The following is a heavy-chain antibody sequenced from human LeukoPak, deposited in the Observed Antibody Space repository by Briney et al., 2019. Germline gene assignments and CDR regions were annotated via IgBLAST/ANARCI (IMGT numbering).Heavy chain of an antibody. CDR1: GYTFTSYD. D-gene: IGHD3-9*01. J-gene: IGHJ5*02. Sequence: SVKVSCKASGYTFTSYDINWVRQAPGQGLEWMGGIIPIFGTANYAQKFQGRVTITADESTSTAYMELSSLRSEDTAVYYCATPNWGDDILTGYSSWGQGTLVTVSS. CDR2: IIPIFGTA. V-gene: IGHV1-69*13. CDR3: ATPNWGDDILTGYSS.